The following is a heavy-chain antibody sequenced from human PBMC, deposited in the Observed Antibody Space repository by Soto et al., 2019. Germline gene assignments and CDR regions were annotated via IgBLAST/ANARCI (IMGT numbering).Heavy chain of an antibody. J-gene: IGHJ4*02. CDR1: GYTFTTYA. CDR2: INAGNGNT. D-gene: IGHD2-15*01. V-gene: IGHV1-3*01. Sequence: RASVKVSCKASGYTFTTYAMHWVRQAPGQRLEWMGWINAGNGNTKYSQKFQGRVTITRDTSASTAYMELSSLRSEDTAVYFCARGCSGGICYVFDYWGQGTLVTVSS. CDR3: ARGCSGGICYVFDY.